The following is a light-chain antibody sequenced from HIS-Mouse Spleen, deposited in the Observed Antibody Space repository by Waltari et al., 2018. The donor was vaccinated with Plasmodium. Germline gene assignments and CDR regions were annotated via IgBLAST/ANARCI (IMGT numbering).Light chain of an antibody. Sequence: EIVLTQSPATLSLSPGERATLSCRASQSVSSYLAWYQQKPGQAPRLLIYDASNRATGIPARFSGSGSGTDFTLTISSLQPEDFATYNCQQSYSTWTFGQGTKVEIK. V-gene: IGKV3-11*01. CDR3: QQSYSTWT. J-gene: IGKJ1*01. CDR1: QSVSSY. CDR2: DAS.